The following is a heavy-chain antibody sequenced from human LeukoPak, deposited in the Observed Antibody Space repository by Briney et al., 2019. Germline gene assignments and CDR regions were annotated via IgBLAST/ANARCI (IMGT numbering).Heavy chain of an antibody. CDR2: IYPRDGST. CDR1: GYTFTSNY. D-gene: IGHD1-26*01. CDR3: AKPYSGSYRPYGMDV. V-gene: IGHV1-46*01. Sequence: ASVKVSCKASGYTFTSNYIHWVRQAPGQGLEWMGMIYPRDGSTSYAQKFQGRVTVTRDTSTSTVHMELSGLRSEDTAVYYCAKPYSGSYRPYGMDVWGQGTTVTVSS. J-gene: IGHJ6*02.